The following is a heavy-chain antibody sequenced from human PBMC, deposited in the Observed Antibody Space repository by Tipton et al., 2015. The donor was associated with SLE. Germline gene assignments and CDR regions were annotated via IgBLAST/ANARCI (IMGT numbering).Heavy chain of an antibody. V-gene: IGHV3-48*03. J-gene: IGHJ4*02. D-gene: IGHD3-3*01. CDR1: GFTFSSYE. Sequence: SLRLSCAASGFTFSSYEMNWVRQAPGKGLEWVSYISSSGSTIYYADSVKGRFTIPRDNAKNSLYLQMNSLRAEDTAVYYCAREEWLSFDYWGQGTLVTVSS. CDR2: ISSSGSTI. CDR3: AREEWLSFDY.